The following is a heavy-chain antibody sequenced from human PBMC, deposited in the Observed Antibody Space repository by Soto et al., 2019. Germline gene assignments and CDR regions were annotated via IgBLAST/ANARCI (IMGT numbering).Heavy chain of an antibody. CDR2: INPSGGGT. V-gene: IGHV1-46*01. D-gene: IGHD2-15*01. CDR3: AREVVVAIDDSPFYGMDV. CDR1: GYAFTSYH. Sequence: QVQLVQSGAEVKKPGAPMKVSCKASGYAFTSYHINWVRQAPGQGLEWMGIINPSGGGTTYAQKFRGRVTMTSDTSTSTVYMELSSLRSEATAVYFCAREVVVAIDDSPFYGMDVWGQGTTVTVSS. J-gene: IGHJ6*02.